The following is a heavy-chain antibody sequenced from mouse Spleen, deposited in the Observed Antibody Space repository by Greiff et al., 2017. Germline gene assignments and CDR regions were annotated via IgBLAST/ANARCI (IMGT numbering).Heavy chain of an antibody. Sequence: EVKVVESGGGLVKPGGSLKLSCAASGFAFSSYDMSWVRQTPEKRLEWVAYISSGGGSTYYPDTVKGRFTISRDNAKNTLYLQMSSLKSEDTAMYYCARHGKLFAYWGQGTLVTVSA. CDR1: GFAFSSYD. V-gene: IGHV5-12-1*01. CDR3: ARHGKLFAY. J-gene: IGHJ3*01. D-gene: IGHD4-1*01. CDR2: ISSGGGST.